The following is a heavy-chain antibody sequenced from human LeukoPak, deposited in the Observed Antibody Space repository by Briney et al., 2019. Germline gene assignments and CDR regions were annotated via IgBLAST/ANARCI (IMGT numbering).Heavy chain of an antibody. Sequence: PGGSLRLSCAASGFTFSSYAMSWVRQAPGKGLEWVSSIGGSGGSTYYADSVKGRFTISRDNSKNTLYLQMNSLRAEDTAVYYCASSMSGLHIDNWGQGTLVTVSS. CDR3: ASSMSGLHIDN. J-gene: IGHJ4*02. D-gene: IGHD2-21*02. CDR2: IGGSGGST. CDR1: GFTFSSYA. V-gene: IGHV3-23*01.